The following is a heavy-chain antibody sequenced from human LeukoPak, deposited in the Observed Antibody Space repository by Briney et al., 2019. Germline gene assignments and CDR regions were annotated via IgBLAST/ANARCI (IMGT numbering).Heavy chain of an antibody. CDR3: AREGYSYGSYYYYYGMDV. CDR1: GFTFSSYS. D-gene: IGHD5-18*01. V-gene: IGHV3-21*01. Sequence: PGGSLRLSCAASGFTFSSYSMNWVRQAPGKGLEWVSSISSSSSYIYYADSVKGRFTISRDNAKNSLYLQMNSLRAEDTAVYYCAREGYSYGSYYYYYGMDVWGQGTTVTVSS. J-gene: IGHJ6*02. CDR2: ISSSSSYI.